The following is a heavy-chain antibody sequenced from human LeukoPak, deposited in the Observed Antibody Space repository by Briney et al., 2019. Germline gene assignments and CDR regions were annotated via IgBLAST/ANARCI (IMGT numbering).Heavy chain of an antibody. D-gene: IGHD3-3*01. V-gene: IGHV3-30*18. CDR2: ISYDGSNK. Sequence: PGGSLRLSCAASGFTFSSYGMHWVRQAPGKGLEWVAVISYDGSNKYYADSVKGRFTISRDNSKNTLYLQMNSLRAEDTAVYYCAKEPYDFGSGSKNYYFDYWGQGTLVTVSS. CDR1: GFTFSSYG. CDR3: AKEPYDFGSGSKNYYFDY. J-gene: IGHJ4*02.